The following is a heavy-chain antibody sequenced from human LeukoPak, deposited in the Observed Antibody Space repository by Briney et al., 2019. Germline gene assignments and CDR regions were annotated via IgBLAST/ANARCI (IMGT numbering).Heavy chain of an antibody. J-gene: IGHJ5*02. V-gene: IGHV3-33*01. D-gene: IGHD2-15*01. CDR3: ARDTPVVAATSAAPWFDP. CDR1: GFTFSSYG. Sequence: GGSLRLSCAASGFTFSSYGMHWVRQAPGKGLEWVAVIWYDGSNKYYADSVKGRFTISRDNSKNTLYLQMNSLRAEDTAVYYCARDTPVVAATSAAPWFDPWGQGTLVTVSP. CDR2: IWYDGSNK.